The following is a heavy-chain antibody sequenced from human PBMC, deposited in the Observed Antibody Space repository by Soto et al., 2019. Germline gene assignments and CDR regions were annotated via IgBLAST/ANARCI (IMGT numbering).Heavy chain of an antibody. Sequence: SQTLSLTCAISGDSVSSNSAAWNWIRQSPSRGLEWLGRTYYRSKWYNDYAVSVKSRITINPDTSKNQFSLQRNSVTPEDTAVYYCARDWWSGSYVRDYYYGMDVWGQGTTVTVSS. V-gene: IGHV6-1*01. D-gene: IGHD1-26*01. J-gene: IGHJ6*02. CDR1: GDSVSSNSAA. CDR2: TYYRSKWYN. CDR3: ARDWWSGSYVRDYYYGMDV.